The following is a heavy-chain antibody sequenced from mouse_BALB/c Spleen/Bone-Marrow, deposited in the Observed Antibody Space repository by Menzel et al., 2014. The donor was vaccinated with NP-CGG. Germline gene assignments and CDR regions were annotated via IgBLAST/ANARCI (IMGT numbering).Heavy chain of an antibody. J-gene: IGHJ2*01. CDR1: GYVFSTYW. Sequence: VHLVESGAELVRPGSSVKISCESSGYVFSTYWINWVKQRPGQGLEWIGQIYPGDGDTDYNGKFKDKATLTADKSSNTAYMQLSSLTSEDSAVYFCARGGIPVDYWGQGTTLTVSS. CDR3: ARGGIPVDY. CDR2: IYPGDGDT. V-gene: IGHV1-80*01.